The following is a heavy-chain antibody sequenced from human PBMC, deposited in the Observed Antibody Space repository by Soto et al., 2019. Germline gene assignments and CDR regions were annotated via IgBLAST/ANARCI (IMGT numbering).Heavy chain of an antibody. CDR1: GGSISSGGYY. CDR3: EREEWNYNAFDI. Sequence: SETLSLTCTVSGGSISSGGYYWSWIRQHPGKGLEWIGYIYYSGSTYYNPSLKSRVTISVDTSKNQFSLKLSSVTAADTAVYYCEREEWNYNAFDIWGQGTMVTVSS. CDR2: IYYSGST. V-gene: IGHV4-31*03. J-gene: IGHJ3*02. D-gene: IGHD1-7*01.